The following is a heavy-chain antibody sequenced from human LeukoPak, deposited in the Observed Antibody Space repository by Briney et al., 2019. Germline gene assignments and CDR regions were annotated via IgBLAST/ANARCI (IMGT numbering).Heavy chain of an antibody. CDR3: ARERYSGYGDAFDI. Sequence: GGSLRLSCAASGFTFSCCEMNWVRQAPGKGLEWVSYISSSDGTIHYADSVKGRFTISRDNSNNSLYLQMDSLRAEDTAVYYCARERYSGYGDAFDIWGQGTMVTVSS. V-gene: IGHV3-48*03. CDR1: GFTFSCCE. J-gene: IGHJ3*02. CDR2: ISSSDGTI. D-gene: IGHD5-12*01.